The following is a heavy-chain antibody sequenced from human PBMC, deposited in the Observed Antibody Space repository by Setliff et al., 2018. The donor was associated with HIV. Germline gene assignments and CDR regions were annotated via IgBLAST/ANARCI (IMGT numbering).Heavy chain of an antibody. CDR2: ISSTNSYI. D-gene: IGHD1-20*01. CDR1: GFTFSNYN. Sequence: PGGSLRLSCAASGFTFSNYNMNWVRQAPGKGLEWVSSISSTNSYIYYGDSVRGRFTICRDNAKNSLFLQMNSLRAEETAMYYCAKDITGGFDAFDIWGQGTMGTVSS. CDR3: AKDITGGFDAFDI. V-gene: IGHV3-21*01. J-gene: IGHJ3*02.